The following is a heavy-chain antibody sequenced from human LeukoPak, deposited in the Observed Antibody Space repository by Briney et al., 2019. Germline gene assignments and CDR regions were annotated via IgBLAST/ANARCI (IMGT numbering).Heavy chain of an antibody. J-gene: IGHJ6*02. CDR3: AKAVGATGYYHYGMDV. D-gene: IGHD1-26*01. Sequence: GRSLRLSCATSGLSFGAHGMHWVRRAPGKGLEWVAVIWYDGSNKYYADSVKGRFTISRDNSKNTLYLQMNSLRAEDTAVYYCAKAVGATGYYHYGMDVWGQGTTVTVSS. CDR2: IWYDGSNK. CDR1: GLSFGAHG. V-gene: IGHV3-33*06.